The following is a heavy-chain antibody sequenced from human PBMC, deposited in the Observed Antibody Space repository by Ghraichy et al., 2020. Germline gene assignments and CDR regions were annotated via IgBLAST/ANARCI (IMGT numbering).Heavy chain of an antibody. V-gene: IGHV4-59*01. CDR2: FYYSGST. CDR1: GGSISSYY. J-gene: IGHJ4*02. D-gene: IGHD3-22*01. Sequence: SETLSLTCAVSGGSISSYYWGWIRQPPGKGLEWIGYFYYSGSTNYNPSLKSRVTISVDTSKNQFSLKLSSVTAADTAVYYCASFYDSVGYSSYWGQGTLVTVSS. CDR3: ASFYDSVGYSSY.